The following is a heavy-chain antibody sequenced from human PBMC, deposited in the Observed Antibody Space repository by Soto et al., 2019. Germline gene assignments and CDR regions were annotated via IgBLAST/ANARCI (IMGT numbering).Heavy chain of an antibody. CDR3: ARDPWRGQQLKWFEL. CDR2: ISYDGSNK. CDR1: GFTFSSYA. Sequence: PGGSLRLSCAASGFTFSSYAMHWVRQAPGKGLEWVAVISYDGSNKYYADSVKGRFTISRDNSKNTLYLQMNSLRAEDTAAYYCARDPWRGQQLKWFELWAQGTLETVSS. D-gene: IGHD6-13*01. J-gene: IGHJ5*02. V-gene: IGHV3-30-3*01.